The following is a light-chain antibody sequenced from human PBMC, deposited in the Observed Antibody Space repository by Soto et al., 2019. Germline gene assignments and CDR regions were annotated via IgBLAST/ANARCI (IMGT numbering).Light chain of an antibody. CDR2: YSN. J-gene: IGLJ1*01. V-gene: IGLV1-47*01. CDR3: AAWDDRLRGYV. CDR1: TSNIGTNA. Sequence: QSVLTQSASASGTPGQRVTISCSGGTSNIGTNAVYWFQLLPGTAPKLLIYYSNHRPSGIPDRFSGSKSGTSASLAISGLRPEDEADYYCAAWDDRLRGYVFATGTKVTVL.